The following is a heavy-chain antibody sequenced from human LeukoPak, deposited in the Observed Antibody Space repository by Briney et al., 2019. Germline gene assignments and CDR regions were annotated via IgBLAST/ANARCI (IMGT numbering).Heavy chain of an antibody. CDR3: ARDYYYDSSGYYVG. D-gene: IGHD3-22*01. V-gene: IGHV1-18*01. Sequence: ASVKVSCKASGYTFTNYAISWVRQAPGQGLEWMGWISAYNGYTTYAQKFQGRVTLTTDTSTSTVYMDLGSLRSDDTAVYYCARDYYYDSSGYYVGWGQGTLVTVPS. J-gene: IGHJ4*02. CDR1: GYTFTNYA. CDR2: ISAYNGYT.